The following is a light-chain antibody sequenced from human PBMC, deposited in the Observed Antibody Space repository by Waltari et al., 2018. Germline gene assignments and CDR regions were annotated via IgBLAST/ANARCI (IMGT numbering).Light chain of an antibody. CDR2: GNG. CDR3: QSFDGKERGYR. V-gene: IGLV1-40*01. CDR1: RSNIGGGYD. J-gene: IGLJ1*01. Sequence: QSVLTQPPSVSGAPGQRVTISCSGTRSNIGGGYDVRWYQHLPGTAPKLRIYGNGNRHSGVPDRISGSKSGTAAFLDITGRQPEDEAGYYCQSFDGKERGYRFGTGTTVTVL.